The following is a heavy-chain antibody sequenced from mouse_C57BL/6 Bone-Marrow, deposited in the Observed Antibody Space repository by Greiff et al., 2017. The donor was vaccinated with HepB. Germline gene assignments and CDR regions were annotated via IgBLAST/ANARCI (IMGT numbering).Heavy chain of an antibody. D-gene: IGHD1-1*01. Sequence: EVMLVESGGGLVKPGGSLKLSCAASGFTFSSYAMSWVRQTPEKRLEWVATISDGGSYTYYPDNVKGRFTFSRDNAKSNLYLQMSHLKSEDTAMYYCARYYYYGSSHYFDGWGQGTTLTVSS. CDR2: ISDGGSYT. CDR1: GFTFSSYA. V-gene: IGHV5-4*03. CDR3: ARYYYYGSSHYFDG. J-gene: IGHJ2*01.